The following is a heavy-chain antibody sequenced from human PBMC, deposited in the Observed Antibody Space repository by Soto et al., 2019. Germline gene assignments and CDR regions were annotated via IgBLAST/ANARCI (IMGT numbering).Heavy chain of an antibody. CDR2: INHSGST. D-gene: IGHD3-22*01. J-gene: IGHJ1*01. CDR1: GGSFSGYY. Sequence: SETLSLTCAVYGGSFSGYYWSWIRQPPGKGLEWIGEINHSGSTNYNPSLKSRVTISVDTSKNQFSLKLSSVTAADTAMYYCARGQANYYDSSVNNGYFQHWGQGTLVTVSS. V-gene: IGHV4-34*01. CDR3: ARGQANYYDSSVNNGYFQH.